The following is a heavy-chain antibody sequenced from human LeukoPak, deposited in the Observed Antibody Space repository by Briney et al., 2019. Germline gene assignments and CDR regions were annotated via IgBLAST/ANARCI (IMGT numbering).Heavy chain of an antibody. Sequence: GASVKVSCKASGYTFTGYYIHWGRQAPGQGLEWMGWINPNSGVTNYAQKFQGRVTMSRDTSISTAYMELSRLTSDDTAVYYCARVGAYGSGSYLVYWGQGTLVTVSS. V-gene: IGHV1-2*02. CDR3: ARVGAYGSGSYLVY. CDR2: INPNSGVT. J-gene: IGHJ4*02. CDR1: GYTFTGYY. D-gene: IGHD3-10*01.